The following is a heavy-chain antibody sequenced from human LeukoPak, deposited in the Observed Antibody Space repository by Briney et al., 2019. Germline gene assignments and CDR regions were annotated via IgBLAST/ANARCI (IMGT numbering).Heavy chain of an antibody. CDR2: INPNSGGT. D-gene: IGHD3-3*01. Sequence: ASVKVSCKASGGTFSSYAISWVRQAPGQGLEWMGWINPNSGGTNYAQKFQGRVTMTRDTSISTAYMELSSLRSDDTAVYYCAPLGDFWSGSVGGAFDIWGQGTMVTVSS. J-gene: IGHJ3*02. V-gene: IGHV1-2*02. CDR1: GGTFSSYA. CDR3: APLGDFWSGSVGGAFDI.